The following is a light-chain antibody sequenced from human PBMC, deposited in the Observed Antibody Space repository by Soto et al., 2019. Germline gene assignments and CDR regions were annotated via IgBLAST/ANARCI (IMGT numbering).Light chain of an antibody. V-gene: IGKV1-33*01. CDR2: DAS. J-gene: IGKJ4*01. CDR3: QHYDNLPPRLS. Sequence: QMTQSPSSLSASVGDRVTITCQASQDISTSLNWYQQKPGKAPNLLIYDASNLETGVPSRFSGCASGTDFILIISSLQPEDVATYYCQHYDNLPPRLSFGGGTQVEI. CDR1: QDISTS.